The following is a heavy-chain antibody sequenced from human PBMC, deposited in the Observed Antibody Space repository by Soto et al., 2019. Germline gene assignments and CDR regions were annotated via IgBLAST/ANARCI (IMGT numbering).Heavy chain of an antibody. D-gene: IGHD2-15*01. CDR1: GFSLSTSGVG. V-gene: IGHV2-5*02. Sequence: GSGPTLVNPTQTLTLTCTFSGFSLSTSGVGVGWIRQPPGKALEWLALIYWDDDKRYSPSLKSRLTITKDTSKNKVVLTMNNIEPVVTSTYYCAHFSVYFIGGSWSSLKNNLFDLWGQGTLVTVST. CDR3: AHFSVYFIGGSWSSLKNNLFDL. J-gene: IGHJ5*02. CDR2: IYWDDDK.